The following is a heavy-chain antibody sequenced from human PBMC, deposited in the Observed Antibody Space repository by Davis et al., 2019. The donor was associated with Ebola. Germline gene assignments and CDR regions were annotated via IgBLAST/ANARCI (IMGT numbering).Heavy chain of an antibody. Sequence: GESLKISCAASGFTFSSYSMNWVRQAPGKGLEWVANIKQDGSEKYYVDSVKGRFTISRDNAKNSLYLQMNSLRAEDTAVYYCARTIVGATTSWGQGTLVTVSS. J-gene: IGHJ5*02. CDR1: GFTFSSYS. CDR3: ARTIVGATTS. CDR2: IKQDGSEK. V-gene: IGHV3-7*01. D-gene: IGHD1-26*01.